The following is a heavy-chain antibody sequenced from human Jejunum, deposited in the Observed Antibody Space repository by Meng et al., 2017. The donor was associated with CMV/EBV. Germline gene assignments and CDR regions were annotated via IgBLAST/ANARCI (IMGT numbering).Heavy chain of an antibody. CDR2: IRHDGTTK. CDR3: AKDKIPVSPYYYGMDV. D-gene: IGHD2-21*01. CDR1: FTFSSYA. V-gene: IGHV3-30*02. J-gene: IGHJ6*02. Sequence: FTFSSYALHWVRQAPGKGLEWVASIRHDGTTKYYANSVKGRFTISRDNSKNTVYLQMNTLRTEDTAVYYCAKDKIPVSPYYYGMDVWGQGTTVTVSS.